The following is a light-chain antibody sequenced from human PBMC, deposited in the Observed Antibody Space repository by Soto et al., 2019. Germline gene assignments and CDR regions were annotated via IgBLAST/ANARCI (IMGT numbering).Light chain of an antibody. CDR2: GAS. CDR3: QNFNSAPRT. CDR1: QGISNN. V-gene: IGKV1-27*01. Sequence: EIEMTQSPSSLSASVGDRVTITCRASQGISNNLAWYQQKPGKVPELLIYGASTLQSGVPSRFSGSGSGTDFTLTISSLQPEDVANYYCQNFNSAPRTFGQGTKVEIK. J-gene: IGKJ1*01.